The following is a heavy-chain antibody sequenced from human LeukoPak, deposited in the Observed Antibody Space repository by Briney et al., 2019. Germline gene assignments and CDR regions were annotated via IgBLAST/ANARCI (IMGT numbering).Heavy chain of an antibody. CDR3: ARNDYGDYGNWFDP. V-gene: IGHV3-74*01. J-gene: IGHJ5*02. CDR1: GFTFGTYW. CDR2: INSDGGTT. D-gene: IGHD4-17*01. Sequence: PGGSLRLSCGASGFTFGTYWMHWVRQAPGKGLVWVSGINSDGGTTTYADSVKGRFTISRDNAKNTLYLQMNSLRAEDTAVYYCARNDYGDYGNWFDPWGQGTLVTVSS.